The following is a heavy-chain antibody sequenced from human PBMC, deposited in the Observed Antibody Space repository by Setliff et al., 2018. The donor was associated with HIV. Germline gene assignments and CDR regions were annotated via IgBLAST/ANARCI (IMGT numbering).Heavy chain of an antibody. CDR1: GFTFNTYA. CDR3: ARDLRGSNFGVSEY. V-gene: IGHV3-23*01. CDR2: ISGSGDRT. Sequence: PGGSLRLSCAASGFTFNTYAMSWVRQAPGKGLEWVSVISGSGDRTFYADSVKGRFTISRDNSKNTLYLQMNSLRAEDTAMYFCARDLRGSNFGVSEYWGHGTLVTVSS. D-gene: IGHD1-26*01. J-gene: IGHJ4*01.